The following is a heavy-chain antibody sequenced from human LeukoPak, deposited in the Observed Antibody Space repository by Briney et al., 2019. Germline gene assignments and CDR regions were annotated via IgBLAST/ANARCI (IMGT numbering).Heavy chain of an antibody. Sequence: SETLSLTCTISDGSFSTYYWSWIRQPPGKGLEWIGYIYYSGSTSYNPSLNSRVTISVDTSKSQFSLSLTSLTAADTAVYYCARAYPEQWLHYYFDSWGQGTMVTVSS. CDR1: DGSFSTYY. V-gene: IGHV4-59*01. CDR2: IYYSGST. D-gene: IGHD6-19*01. J-gene: IGHJ4*02. CDR3: ARAYPEQWLHYYFDS.